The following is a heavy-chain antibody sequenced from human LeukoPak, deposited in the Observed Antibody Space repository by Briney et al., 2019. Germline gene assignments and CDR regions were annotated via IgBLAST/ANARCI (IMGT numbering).Heavy chain of an antibody. D-gene: IGHD2-15*01. J-gene: IGHJ5*02. Sequence: GGSLRLSCAASGFTVSSNYMSWVRQAPGKGLEWVSVIYSGGSTYYADSVKGRFTISRDNSKNTLYLQMNSLRAEDTAVYYCALVVVAATPFWFDPWGQGTLVTVSS. CDR2: IYSGGST. CDR3: ALVVVAATPFWFDP. V-gene: IGHV3-53*01. CDR1: GFTVSSNY.